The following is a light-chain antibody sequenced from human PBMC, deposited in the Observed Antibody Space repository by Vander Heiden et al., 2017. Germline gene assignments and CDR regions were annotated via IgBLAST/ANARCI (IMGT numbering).Light chain of an antibody. Sequence: DIQMTQTPATLSASPGDRVTITCRASQTLDSWLAWYQQKPGKAPKLLIYKASTLHTGVPSRFSGSGSETEFLLTLSSLQPDDSATYFCQQYNNYPLTFGGGTKVE. V-gene: IGKV1-5*03. CDR1: QTLDSW. CDR3: QQYNNYPLT. J-gene: IGKJ4*01. CDR2: KAS.